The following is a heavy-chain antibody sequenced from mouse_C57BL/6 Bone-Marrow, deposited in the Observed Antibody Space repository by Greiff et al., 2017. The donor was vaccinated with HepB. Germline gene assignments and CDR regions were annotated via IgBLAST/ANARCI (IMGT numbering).Heavy chain of an antibody. J-gene: IGHJ4*01. CDR1: GYTFTDYY. CDR3: ARGILRPLYYYAMDY. CDR2: INPNNGGT. V-gene: IGHV1-26*01. Sequence: EVQLQQSGPELVKPGASVKISCKASGYTFTDYYMNWVKQSHGKSLEWIGDINPNNGGTSYNQKFKGKATLTVDKSSSTAYMELRSLTSEDSAVYYCARGILRPLYYYAMDYWGQGTSVTVSS. D-gene: IGHD1-2*01.